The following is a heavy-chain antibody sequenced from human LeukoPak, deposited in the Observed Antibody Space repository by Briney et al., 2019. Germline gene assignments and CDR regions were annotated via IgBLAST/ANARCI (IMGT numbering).Heavy chain of an antibody. Sequence: PSDTLSLTCTVSGRSLSRYYWSWIRQPPRKALEWIGYIYYSGSTNYNPSLKSRVTISVDPYKNQCSLKLSSVTAADPAVYYCARERYFDWLGPSFFDYWGQGTLVTVSS. J-gene: IGHJ4*02. V-gene: IGHV4-59*12. CDR3: ARERYFDWLGPSFFDY. CDR2: IYYSGST. CDR1: GRSLSRYY. D-gene: IGHD3-9*01.